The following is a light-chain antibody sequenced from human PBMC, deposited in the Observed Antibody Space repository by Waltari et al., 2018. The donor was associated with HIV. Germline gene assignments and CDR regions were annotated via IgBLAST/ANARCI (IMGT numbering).Light chain of an antibody. CDR2: GAS. CDR3: QYLDGFPL. V-gene: IGKV1-9*01. J-gene: IGKJ4*01. CDR1: RGITTY. Sequence: DIQLTQSPSFLSASVGDRVTITCRASRGITTYLAWHQQKPGKAPKLLIYGASTLQTGVPSRFSGSASGTEFTLTIDTLQPEDFATYYCQYLDGFPLFGGGTKVEVK.